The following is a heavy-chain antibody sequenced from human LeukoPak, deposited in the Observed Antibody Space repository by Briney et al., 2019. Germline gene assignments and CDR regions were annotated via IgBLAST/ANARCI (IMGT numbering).Heavy chain of an antibody. J-gene: IGHJ4*02. CDR3: AYQVYSSGWHPFAY. D-gene: IGHD6-25*01. V-gene: IGHV2-5*01. Sequence: SGPPLVEPTQTLTLTCTFSGFLLSTAEVGVGWIRQPPGRALEWLAHHYSNDNKFYSPSLQSRLTITKDTSKNQVALTMTNVDPGDTARYYCAYQVYSSGWHPFAYWGEGILVTVAS. CDR1: GFLLSTAEVG. CDR2: HYSNDNK.